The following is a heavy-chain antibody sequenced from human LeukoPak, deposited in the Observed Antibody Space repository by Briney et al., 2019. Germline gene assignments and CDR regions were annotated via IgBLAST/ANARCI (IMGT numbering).Heavy chain of an antibody. J-gene: IGHJ4*02. CDR1: GGSISSYY. Sequence: SETLSLTCTVSGGSISSYYWSWIRQPPGKGLEWIGYIYYSGSTNYNPSLKSRVTISVDTSKNQFSLKLSSVTAADTAVYYCARSVAARASFDYWGQGTLVTVSS. V-gene: IGHV4-59*08. CDR2: IYYSGST. CDR3: ARSVAARASFDY. D-gene: IGHD6-6*01.